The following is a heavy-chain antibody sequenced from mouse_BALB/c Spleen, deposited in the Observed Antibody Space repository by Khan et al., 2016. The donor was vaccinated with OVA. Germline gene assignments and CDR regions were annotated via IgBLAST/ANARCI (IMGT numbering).Heavy chain of an antibody. V-gene: IGHV14-3*02. CDR3: ARYYGSGYWYFDV. Sequence: EVQLQESGAELVKPGASVKLSCTASGFNIKDTYMHWVKQRPEQGLEWIGRIDPANGNTKYDPKFQGKVTITADTSSNTAYLQLSSLTTEDTAVYCGARYYGSGYWYFDVWGAGTTVTGSS. CDR1: GFNIKDTY. D-gene: IGHD1-1*01. CDR2: IDPANGNT. J-gene: IGHJ1*01.